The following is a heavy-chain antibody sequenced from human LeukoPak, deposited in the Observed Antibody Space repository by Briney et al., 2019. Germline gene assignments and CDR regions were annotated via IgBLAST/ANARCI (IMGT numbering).Heavy chain of an antibody. D-gene: IGHD3-10*01. V-gene: IGHV1-2*02. J-gene: IGHJ4*02. CDR1: GYTFTGYY. Sequence: ASVKVSCKASGYTFTGYYIHWVRQAPGQGLEWMGWINPNGGGTNYAQKFQGRVTMTRDTSISTAYMELGGLRYDDTAVYYYARVSSSGDYYDNWGQGTLVTVSS. CDR2: INPNGGGT. CDR3: ARVSSSGDYYDN.